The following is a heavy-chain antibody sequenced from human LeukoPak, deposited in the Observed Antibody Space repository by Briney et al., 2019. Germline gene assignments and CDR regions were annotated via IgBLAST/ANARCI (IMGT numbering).Heavy chain of an antibody. V-gene: IGHV1-69*13. Sequence: SVKVSCKASGGTXSSYAISWVRQAPGQGLEWMGGIIPIFGTANYAQKFQGRVTITADESTSTAYMELSSLRSEDTAVYYCARDRIYCSGGSCYGLDYWGQGTLVTVSS. CDR3: ARDRIYCSGGSCYGLDY. CDR2: IIPIFGTA. CDR1: GGTXSSYA. J-gene: IGHJ4*02. D-gene: IGHD2-15*01.